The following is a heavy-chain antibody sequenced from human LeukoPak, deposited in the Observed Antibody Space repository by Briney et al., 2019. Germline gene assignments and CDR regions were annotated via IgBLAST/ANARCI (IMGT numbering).Heavy chain of an antibody. D-gene: IGHD3-22*01. J-gene: IGHJ3*02. CDR2: ISGSDGST. V-gene: IGHV3-23*01. CDR3: ARDFHRYCYDCGDYYTTFDI. CDR1: GFTFSSYA. Sequence: GGSLRLSCAASGFTFSSYAMSWVRQAPGKGLECVSSISGSDGSTYYADSVKGRFTISRDNAKNSLYLQMNSLRADDTAVYYCARDFHRYCYDCGDYYTTFDIWGQGTMVTASS.